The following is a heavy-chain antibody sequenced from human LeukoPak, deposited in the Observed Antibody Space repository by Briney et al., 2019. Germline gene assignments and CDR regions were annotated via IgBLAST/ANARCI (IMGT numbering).Heavy chain of an antibody. V-gene: IGHV1-18*01. CDR1: GYTFTSYG. CDR2: ISAYNGNT. Sequence: ASVKVSCKASGYTFTSYGISWVRQAPGQGLEWMGWISAYNGNTNYAQKLQGRVTMTTDTSTSTAYMELRSLRSDDTAVYYCARLFNYDLNHLYGMDVWGQGTTVTVSS. D-gene: IGHD3-3*01. CDR3: ARLFNYDLNHLYGMDV. J-gene: IGHJ6*02.